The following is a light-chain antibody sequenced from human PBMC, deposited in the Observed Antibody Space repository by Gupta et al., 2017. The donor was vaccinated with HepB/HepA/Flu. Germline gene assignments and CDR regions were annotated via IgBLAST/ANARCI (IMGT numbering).Light chain of an antibody. V-gene: IGLV2-14*01. CDR1: SSDVGGYNY. J-gene: IGLJ3*02. Sequence: QSALTQPASVSGSPGPSITISCTGTSSDVGGYNYVSWYQQHPGKAHKLMIYDVSNRPAGVSNRFSGSKAGNTASLTISGLQAEDEADYYCSSYTSSSTRVFGGGTKLTVL. CDR3: SSYTSSSTRV. CDR2: DVS.